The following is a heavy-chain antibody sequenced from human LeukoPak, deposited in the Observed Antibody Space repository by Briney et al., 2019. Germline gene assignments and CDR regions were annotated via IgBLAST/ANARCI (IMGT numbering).Heavy chain of an antibody. V-gene: IGHV3-30*02. J-gene: IGHJ4*02. Sequence: GGSLRLSCEASGFTFSSYGMHWVRQAPGKGLEWVAFIRYDGSNKYYADSVKGRFTISRDNSKNTLYLQMNSLRVEDTALYYCAKAQGYATSWSPFDYWGQGTLVTVSS. CDR2: IRYDGSNK. D-gene: IGHD2-2*01. CDR3: AKAQGYATSWSPFDY. CDR1: GFTFSSYG.